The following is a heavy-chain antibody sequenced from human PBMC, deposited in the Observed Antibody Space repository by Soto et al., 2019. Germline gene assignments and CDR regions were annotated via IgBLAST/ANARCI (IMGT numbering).Heavy chain of an antibody. Sequence: GASVKVSCKASGGTFSSYAISWVRQAPGQGLEWMGGIIPIFGTANYAQKFQGRVTITADESTSTAYMELSSLRSEDTAVYYCARGGVVNCSGGSCYTYYYGMDVWGQGTTVTVSS. D-gene: IGHD2-15*01. V-gene: IGHV1-69*13. J-gene: IGHJ6*02. CDR1: GGTFSSYA. CDR2: IIPIFGTA. CDR3: ARGGVVNCSGGSCYTYYYGMDV.